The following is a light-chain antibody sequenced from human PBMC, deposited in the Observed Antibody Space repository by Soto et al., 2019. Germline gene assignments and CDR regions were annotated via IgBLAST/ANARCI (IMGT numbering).Light chain of an antibody. CDR1: QSVSSSY. CDR2: GAS. V-gene: IGKV3-20*01. J-gene: IGKJ5*01. Sequence: EIVLTQCPGTLSLSPGERATLSCRASQSVSSSYLAWYQQKPGQAPRFLIYGASSRATRMPDRFSGSGSGTDFTLTISRLEPEDFAVYYCQQYDSSITFGQGTRLEIK. CDR3: QQYDSSIT.